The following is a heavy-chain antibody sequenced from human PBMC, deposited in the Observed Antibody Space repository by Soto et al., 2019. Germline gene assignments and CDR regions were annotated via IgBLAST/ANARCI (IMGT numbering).Heavy chain of an antibody. Sequence: EVKLVESGGGLVQPGGSLRLSCAASGFTFTSYAMHWVRQAPGKGLEYVSAISSNGGSTYYANSVKGRFTISRDNSKNTLYLQMGSLRAEDMAVYYCARQWLDSYYFDYWGQGTLVTVSS. J-gene: IGHJ4*02. CDR3: ARQWLDSYYFDY. D-gene: IGHD6-19*01. V-gene: IGHV3-64*01. CDR2: ISSNGGST. CDR1: GFTFTSYA.